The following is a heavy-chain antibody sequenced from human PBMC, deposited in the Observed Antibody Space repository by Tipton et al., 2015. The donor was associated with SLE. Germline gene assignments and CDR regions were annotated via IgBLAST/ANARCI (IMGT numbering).Heavy chain of an antibody. D-gene: IGHD5-12*01. J-gene: IGHJ4*02. Sequence: LRLSCTVSGGSISGDYCWSWIRQHPGKGLEWLGYVCLTGSAFYNPSLKSRVSFSIDTSKHQFSLKLNSVTAADTAVYYCARRHYSGPFDSWGQGTLVTVSS. CDR3: ARRHYSGPFDS. V-gene: IGHV4-31*03. CDR1: GGSISGDYC. CDR2: VCLTGSA.